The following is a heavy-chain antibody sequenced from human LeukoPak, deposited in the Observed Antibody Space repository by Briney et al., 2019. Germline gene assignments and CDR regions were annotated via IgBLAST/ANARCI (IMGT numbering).Heavy chain of an antibody. Sequence: SETLALTCTVSGGSISSYYWSWIRQPPGKGLEWIGYIYYSGSTTYNPSLRSRVTISVDASKNQFSLKLSSVTAADTAVYYCATRRREDDWSDSGNWFEPCGQGTLVTVSS. CDR3: ATRRREDDWSDSGNWFEP. V-gene: IGHV4-59*01. CDR1: GGSISSYY. CDR2: IYYSGST. D-gene: IGHD1-1*01. J-gene: IGHJ5*02.